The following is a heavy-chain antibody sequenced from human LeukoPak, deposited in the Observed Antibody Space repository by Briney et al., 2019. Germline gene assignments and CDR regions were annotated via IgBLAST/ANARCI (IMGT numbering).Heavy chain of an antibody. V-gene: IGHV3-48*03. CDR1: GFTFSGYE. CDR3: ARNLELGFDY. Sequence: PGGSLRLSCAASGFTFSGYEMNWVRQAPGEGLEWVSCISTSGSTIYYADSVKGRFTISRDNAKNSLYLQMNSLRAADTAVYYCARNLELGFDYWGQGNLVTVST. CDR2: ISTSGSTI. D-gene: IGHD6-13*01. J-gene: IGHJ4*02.